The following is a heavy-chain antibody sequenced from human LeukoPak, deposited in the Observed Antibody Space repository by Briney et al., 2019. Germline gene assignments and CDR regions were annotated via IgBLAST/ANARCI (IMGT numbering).Heavy chain of an antibody. CDR2: ISAYNGNT. D-gene: IGHD2-15*01. V-gene: IGHV1-18*01. Sequence: RASVKVSCKASGYTFTSYGISWVRQAPGQGLEWMGWISAYNGNTNYAQKLQGRVTMTTDTSTSTAYMELRSLRSDDTAVYYCARVLGDCSGGSCYSDWFDPWGQGTLVTVSS. CDR1: GYTFTSYG. CDR3: ARVLGDCSGGSCYSDWFDP. J-gene: IGHJ5*02.